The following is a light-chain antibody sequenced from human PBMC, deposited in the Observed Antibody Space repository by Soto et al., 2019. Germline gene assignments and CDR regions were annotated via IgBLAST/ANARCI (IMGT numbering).Light chain of an antibody. Sequence: QSVLTQPASVSGSPGQSITISCIGTSRNVGGYNFVSWYQHHPGKAPKLIIYDVSNRPSGVSNRFSGSKSGNTASLTISGLQAEDEAEYYCSSYTTTSTHLFGGGTKLTVL. J-gene: IGLJ2*01. CDR1: SRNVGGYNF. CDR3: SSYTTTSTHL. CDR2: DVS. V-gene: IGLV2-14*03.